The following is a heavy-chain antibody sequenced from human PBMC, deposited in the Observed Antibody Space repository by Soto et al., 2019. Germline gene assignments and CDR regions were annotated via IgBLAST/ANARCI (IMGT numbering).Heavy chain of an antibody. D-gene: IGHD4-17*01. CDR1: GFTFTSFT. Sequence: QVQLVESGGGVVQPGGSLSLSCATPGFTFTSFTMHWVRQAPGKGLEWIAVMSYDGARTDYADAEKGRFTISRDTSKNTLYLQMNNLRPDDTAMYYCARDRPYGDPNWFDPWGQGTLVTVSS. CDR2: MSYDGART. CDR3: ARDRPYGDPNWFDP. V-gene: IGHV3-30-3*01. J-gene: IGHJ5*02.